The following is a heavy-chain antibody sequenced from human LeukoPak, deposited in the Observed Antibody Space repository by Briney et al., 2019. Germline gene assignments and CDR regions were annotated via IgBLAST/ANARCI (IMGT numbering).Heavy chain of an antibody. CDR2: ISSSGSTI. J-gene: IGHJ5*02. Sequence: GVSLRLSCAASGFTFSDYYMSWIRQAPGKGLEWVSYISSSGSTIYYADSVKGRFTISRDNAKNSLYLQMNSLRAEDTAVYYCASQNYDFWSGYYTRWFDLWGQGTLVTVSS. V-gene: IGHV3-11*01. CDR3: ASQNYDFWSGYYTRWFDL. D-gene: IGHD3-3*01. CDR1: GFTFSDYY.